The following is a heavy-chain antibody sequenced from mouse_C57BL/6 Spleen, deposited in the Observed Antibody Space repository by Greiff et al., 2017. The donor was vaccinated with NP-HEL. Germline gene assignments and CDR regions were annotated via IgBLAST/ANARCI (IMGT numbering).Heavy chain of an antibody. D-gene: IGHD1-1*01. CDR3: ARLGYYYGSSYFDV. CDR2: INPNYGTT. CDR1: GYSFTDYN. Sequence: EVKLVESGPELVKPGASVKISCKASGYSFTDYNMNWVKQSNGKSLEWIGVINPNYGTTSYNQKFKGKATLTVDKSSSTAYMQLSSLTSEDSAVYYCARLGYYYGSSYFDVWGTGTTVTVSS. J-gene: IGHJ1*03. V-gene: IGHV1-39*01.